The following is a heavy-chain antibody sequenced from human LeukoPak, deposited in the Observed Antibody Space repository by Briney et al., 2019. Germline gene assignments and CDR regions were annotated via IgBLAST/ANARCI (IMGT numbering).Heavy chain of an antibody. J-gene: IGHJ6*02. CDR2: IIPIFGTA. CDR3: ARDIEGYSSGWLYYYGMDV. Sequence: GASVKVSCKASGGTFSSYAISWVRQAPGQGLEWMGGIIPIFGTANYAQKFQGRVTITADESTSTAYMELSSLRSEDTAVYYCARDIEGYSSGWLYYYGMDVWGQGTTVTVSS. V-gene: IGHV1-69*13. D-gene: IGHD6-19*01. CDR1: GGTFSSYA.